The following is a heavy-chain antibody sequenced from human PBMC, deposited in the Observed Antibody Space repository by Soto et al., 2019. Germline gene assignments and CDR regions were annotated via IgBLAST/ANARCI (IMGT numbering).Heavy chain of an antibody. J-gene: IGHJ4*02. CDR1: GYSFTSYW. D-gene: IGHD2-2*01. V-gene: IGHV5-51*01. CDR3: ARVPSHCSSTSCYSYYFDY. Sequence: GESLKISCKGSGYSFTSYWIGWVRQMPGKGLEWMGIIYPGDSDTRYSPSFQGQVTISADKSISTAYLQWSSLKASDTAMYYCARVPSHCSSTSCYSYYFDYWGQGTLVTVSS. CDR2: IYPGDSDT.